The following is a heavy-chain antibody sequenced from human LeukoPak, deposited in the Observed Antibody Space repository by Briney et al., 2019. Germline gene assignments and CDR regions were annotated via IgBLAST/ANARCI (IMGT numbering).Heavy chain of an antibody. V-gene: IGHV3-7*01. J-gene: IGHJ6*03. CDR1: GFTFISYG. CDR3: ASKSNSPYYYYYIDV. D-gene: IGHD2/OR15-2a*01. Sequence: GGSLRLSCAAPGFTFISYGMHWVRQAPGKGLEWVANIKQDGSEKYYVDSVKGRFTISRDNAKNSLYLQMNSLRAEDTAVYYCASKSNSPYYYYYIDVWGKGTTVTVSS. CDR2: IKQDGSEK.